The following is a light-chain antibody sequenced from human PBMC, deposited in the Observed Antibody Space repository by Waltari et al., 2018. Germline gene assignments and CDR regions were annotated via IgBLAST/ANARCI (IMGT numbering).Light chain of an antibody. J-gene: IGLJ2*01. Sequence: SYVLTQSPSVSVAPGKTARITCGGDKLGGRSVHWYRQRPGQAPEVLVYDDSDRPSGIPERISGANSGNTATLTIARVEAGDEADYHCHVWDSTSNRGIFGGGTRLTVL. V-gene: IGLV3-21*01. CDR3: HVWDSTSNRGI. CDR1: KLGGRS. CDR2: DDS.